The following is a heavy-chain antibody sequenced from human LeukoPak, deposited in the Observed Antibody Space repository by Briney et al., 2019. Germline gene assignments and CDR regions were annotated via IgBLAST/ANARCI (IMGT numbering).Heavy chain of an antibody. CDR3: ARGTTSRYHNFPY. D-gene: IGHD2-2*01. Sequence: GGSLRLPCAASGFTFTKFWMSWVRQAPGGGLEGVANIKEDGSEKFYVDSVKGRFTISRDNAKNSLHLQMNSLRAEDTAVYYCARGTTSRYHNFPYWGQGTLVTVSS. CDR2: IKEDGSEK. J-gene: IGHJ4*02. CDR1: GFTFTKFW. V-gene: IGHV3-7*04.